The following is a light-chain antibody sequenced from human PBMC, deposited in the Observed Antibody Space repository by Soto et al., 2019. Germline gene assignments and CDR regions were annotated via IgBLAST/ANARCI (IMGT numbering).Light chain of an antibody. V-gene: IGKV3-15*01. J-gene: IGKJ1*01. Sequence: GMTQSPATLSVSPGDRATLSCRASQSVNTNLAWYQQKPGQAPRLLIYGASTRATGIPASFSGSGSGTEFTLTISSLQSEDFAVYYCQQYNNWPRTFGQGTKVDIK. CDR3: QQYNNWPRT. CDR1: QSVNTN. CDR2: GAS.